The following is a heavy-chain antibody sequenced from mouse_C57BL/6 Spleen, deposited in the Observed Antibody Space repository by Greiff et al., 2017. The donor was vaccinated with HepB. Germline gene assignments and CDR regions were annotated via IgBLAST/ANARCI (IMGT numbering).Heavy chain of an antibody. D-gene: IGHD1-1*01. J-gene: IGHJ4*01. Sequence: QVQLQQPGTELVKPGASVKLSCKASGYTFTSYWMHWVKQRPGQGLEWIGNINPSNGGTNYNEKFKSKATLTVDKSSSTAYMQLSSLTSEDSAVYYWARTTVVARGYYAMDYWGQGTSVTVSS. CDR2: INPSNGGT. V-gene: IGHV1-53*01. CDR1: GYTFTSYW. CDR3: ARTTVVARGYYAMDY.